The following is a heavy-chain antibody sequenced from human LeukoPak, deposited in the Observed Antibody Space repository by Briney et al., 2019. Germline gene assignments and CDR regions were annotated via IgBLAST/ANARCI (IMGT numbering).Heavy chain of an antibody. D-gene: IGHD6-13*01. CDR2: IDHSGST. V-gene: IGHV4-34*01. CDR1: GGSFSGHY. J-gene: IGHJ4*02. CDR3: ASPPQSIAAAGSHHRFDY. Sequence: SETLSLTCAVYGGSFSGHYWSWFRQPPGKGLEWIGEIDHSGSTNYNPSLKSRVTISVDTSKNQFSLKLSSVTAADTAVYYCASPPQSIAAAGSHHRFDYWGQGTLVTVSS.